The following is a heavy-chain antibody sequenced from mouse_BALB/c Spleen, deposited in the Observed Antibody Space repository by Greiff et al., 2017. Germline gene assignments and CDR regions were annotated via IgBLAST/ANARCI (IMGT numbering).Heavy chain of an antibody. D-gene: IGHD1-1*01. CDR1: GYTFTDYN. Sequence: EVQVVESGPELVKPGASVKIPCKASGYTFTDYNMDWVKQSHGKSLEWIGDINPNNGGTIYNQKFKGKATLTVDKSSSTAYMELRSLTSEDTAVYYCARVPFYYGSRHYFDYWGQGTTLTVSS. CDR3: ARVPFYYGSRHYFDY. J-gene: IGHJ2*01. V-gene: IGHV1-18*01. CDR2: INPNNGGT.